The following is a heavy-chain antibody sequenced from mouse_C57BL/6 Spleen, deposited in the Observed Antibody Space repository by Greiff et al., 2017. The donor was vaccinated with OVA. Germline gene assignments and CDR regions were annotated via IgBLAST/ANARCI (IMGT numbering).Heavy chain of an antibody. CDR2: IDPADGDT. D-gene: IGHD2-3*01. J-gene: IGHJ3*01. CDR3: TGDGRGAWFAD. Sequence: VQLQQSGAELVRPGASVKLSCTASGFNIKDYYMHWVKQRPEQGLEWIGRIDPADGDTEYAPKFQGKATMTADTSSNTAYLQLSSLTSEDTAVYYCTGDGRGAWFADWGQGTLVTVSA. CDR1: GFNIKDYY. V-gene: IGHV14-1*01.